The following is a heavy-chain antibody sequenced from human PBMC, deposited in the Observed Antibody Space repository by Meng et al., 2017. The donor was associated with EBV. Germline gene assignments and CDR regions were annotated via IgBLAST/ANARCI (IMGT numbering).Heavy chain of an antibody. D-gene: IGHD6-6*01. CDR1: GFSRSTRRVG. Sequence: NASSPPPAKPTQTLTLTLTFSGFSRSTRRVGLGWIRQPPGKALELLALIYWDDDKRYSPSLKSRLTITKDTSKNQVVLTMTNMDPVDAATYYCAHIIAARPFDYWGQGTLVTVSS. V-gene: IGHV2-5*02. CDR2: IYWDDDK. CDR3: AHIIAARPFDY. J-gene: IGHJ4*02.